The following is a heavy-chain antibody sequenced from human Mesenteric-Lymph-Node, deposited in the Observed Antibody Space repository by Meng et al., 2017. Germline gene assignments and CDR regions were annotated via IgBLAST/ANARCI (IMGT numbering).Heavy chain of an antibody. V-gene: IGHV3-43D*03. D-gene: IGHD6-19*01. J-gene: IGHJ4*02. CDR2: ISWDGGTT. CDR3: AKDRSSGRYYFDS. CDR1: GFTFDDYA. Sequence: GGSLRLSCAASGFTFDDYAMHWVRQAPGKGLEWVSLISWDGGTTYYADSVKGRFTISRDNSKNSLYLQMNSLRAEDTALYYCAKDRSSGRYYFDSWGQGTLVTVSS.